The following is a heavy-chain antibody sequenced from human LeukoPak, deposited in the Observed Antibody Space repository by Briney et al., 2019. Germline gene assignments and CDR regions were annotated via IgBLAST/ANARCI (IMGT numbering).Heavy chain of an antibody. Sequence: GGSLRLSCAASGFTLSYYWMHWVRQAPGKGLVWVSCINGDGSSTNYADSVKGRFTISRDNSKKTLYLQMNSLRTEDTAVYYCARALAARQDYWGQGTLVTVSS. CDR1: GFTLSYYW. V-gene: IGHV3-74*01. CDR2: INGDGSST. J-gene: IGHJ4*02. CDR3: ARALAARQDY. D-gene: IGHD6-6*01.